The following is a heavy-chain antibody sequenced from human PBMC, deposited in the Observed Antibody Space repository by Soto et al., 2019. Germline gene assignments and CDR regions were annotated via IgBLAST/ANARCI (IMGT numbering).Heavy chain of an antibody. CDR2: IYSSGRT. CDR3: ARISVTTTYGMDV. Sequence: QVQLQESGPGLVKPSETLSLTCSVSGGSISGFNWGWTRQSAGKGLEWIGRIYSSGRTNYNPSLTSRVTMSVDTSKNKFSLKLTSVTAADTAVYYCARISVTTTYGMDVWGQGTTVTVSS. J-gene: IGHJ6*02. CDR1: GGSISGFN. V-gene: IGHV4-4*07. D-gene: IGHD4-17*01.